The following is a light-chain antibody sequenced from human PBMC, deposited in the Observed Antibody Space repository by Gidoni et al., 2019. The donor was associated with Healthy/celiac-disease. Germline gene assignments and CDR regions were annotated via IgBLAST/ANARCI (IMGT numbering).Light chain of an antibody. V-gene: IGLV2-14*01. CDR3: SSYTSSSPLV. J-gene: IGLJ2*01. Sequence: QSALTQTASVSGSPGQSITISCTGTSSDVGGYNYVSWYQQHPGKAPKLMIYEVSNRPSGVSTRFSGSKSGNTASLTISGLQAEDEADYYCSSYTSSSPLVFGGGTKLTVL. CDR1: SSDVGGYNY. CDR2: EVS.